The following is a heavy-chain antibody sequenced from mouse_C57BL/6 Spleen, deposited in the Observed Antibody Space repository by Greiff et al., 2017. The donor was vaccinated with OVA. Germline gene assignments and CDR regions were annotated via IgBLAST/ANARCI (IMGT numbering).Heavy chain of an antibody. CDR2: IDPNSGGT. V-gene: IGHV1-72*01. CDR1: GYTFTSYW. D-gene: IGHD1-1*01. J-gene: IGHJ4*01. CDR3: ARGGLATVPHYYAMDY. Sequence: VQLQQPGAELVKPGASVKLSCKASGYTFTSYWMHWVKQRPGRGLEWIGRIDPNSGGTKYNEKFKSKATLTVDKPSGTAYMQLSSLTSEDSAVYYCARGGLATVPHYYAMDYWGQGTSVTVSS.